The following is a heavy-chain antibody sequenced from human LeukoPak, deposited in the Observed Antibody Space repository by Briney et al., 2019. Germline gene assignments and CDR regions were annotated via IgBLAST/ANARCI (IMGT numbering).Heavy chain of an antibody. J-gene: IGHJ4*02. V-gene: IGHV4-38-2*02. D-gene: IGHD2-15*01. Sequence: SETLSLTCSASGSSISSDYYWGWVRHPPVKGLEWIGSIKHRGRSYYNPSLKSRGTISVDTSKNQFSLQLSSVTAADTAVYYCARVVGANSIDYWGQGILVTVSS. CDR1: GSSISSDYY. CDR2: IKHRGRS. CDR3: ARVVGANSIDY.